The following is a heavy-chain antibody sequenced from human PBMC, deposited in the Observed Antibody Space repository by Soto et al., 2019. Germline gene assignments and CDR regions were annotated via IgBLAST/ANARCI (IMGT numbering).Heavy chain of an antibody. CDR2: MNPNGGWG. CDR1: GFTFGTSW. V-gene: IGHV3-7*01. Sequence: GGSLRLSCAASGFTFGTSWMNWVRHAPGKGLEWVANMNPNGGWGSYVDSVKGRFTVSRDNAKNSLSLQMNSLRAEDTAVYYCFGGADYWGLGTLVTVSS. CDR3: FGGADY. J-gene: IGHJ4*02. D-gene: IGHD2-21*01.